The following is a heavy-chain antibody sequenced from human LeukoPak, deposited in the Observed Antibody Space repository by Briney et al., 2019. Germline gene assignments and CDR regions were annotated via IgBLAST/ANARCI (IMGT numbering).Heavy chain of an antibody. Sequence: ASVKVSCKPSGYSFTDYYMHGVRQAPGQGLEWMGWIIPNSGGTSYAQKFQGRVTMTRDTSISTAFVELSGLTSDDMAVYYCERSFPVFVTTSTHFDYWGQGTPITVSS. CDR1: GYSFTDYY. CDR3: ERSFPVFVTTSTHFDY. J-gene: IGHJ4*02. V-gene: IGHV1-2*02. D-gene: IGHD2/OR15-2a*01. CDR2: IIPNSGGT.